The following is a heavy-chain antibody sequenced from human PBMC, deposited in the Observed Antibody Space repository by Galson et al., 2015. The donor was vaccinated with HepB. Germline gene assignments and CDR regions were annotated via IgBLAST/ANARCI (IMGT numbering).Heavy chain of an antibody. CDR1: GFTFGDYA. D-gene: IGHD3-22*01. Sequence: SLRLSCAASGFTFGDYAVSWFRQAPGKGLEWITLIRSKSHGGTTEYAASVKGRFTIFRDDPKSIAYLQMNSLKTEDTAVYYCTRAHYFDSSGYYYDGDYWGQGTLVTVSS. J-gene: IGHJ4*02. CDR3: TRAHYFDSSGYYYDGDY. V-gene: IGHV3-49*03. CDR2: IRSKSHGGTT.